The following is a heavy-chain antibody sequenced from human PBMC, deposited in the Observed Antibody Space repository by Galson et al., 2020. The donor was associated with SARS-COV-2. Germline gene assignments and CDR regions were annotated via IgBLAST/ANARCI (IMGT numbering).Heavy chain of an antibody. CDR3: ANSPYDILTGYPLNYFDY. CDR1: GFSLSTSGVG. V-gene: IGHV2-5*01. CDR2: IYWNDDK. J-gene: IGHJ4*02. Sequence: SGPTLVKPTQTLTLTCTFSGFSLSTSGVGVGWIRQPPGKALEWLALIYWNDDKRYSPSLKSRLTITKDTSKNQVVLTMTNMDPVDTATYYGANSPYDILTGYPLNYFDYWGQGTLVTVSS. D-gene: IGHD3-9*01.